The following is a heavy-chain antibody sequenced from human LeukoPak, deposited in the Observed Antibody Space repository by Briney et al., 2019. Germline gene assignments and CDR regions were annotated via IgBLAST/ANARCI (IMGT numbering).Heavy chain of an antibody. CDR2: ISGSGGST. D-gene: IGHD5-12*01. J-gene: IGHJ4*02. V-gene: IGHV3-23*01. CDR1: GFTFSSYA. Sequence: GGSLRLSCAASGFTFSSYAMSWVRQAPGKGLEWVSAISGSGGSTYYADSVKGRFTISRDNSRNTLYLQMNSLRAEDTAVYYCAKDIGSGYDFFDYWGQGTLVTVSS. CDR3: AKDIGSGYDFFDY.